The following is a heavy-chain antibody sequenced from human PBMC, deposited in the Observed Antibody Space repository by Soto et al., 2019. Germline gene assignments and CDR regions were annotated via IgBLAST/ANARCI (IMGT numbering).Heavy chain of an antibody. V-gene: IGHV3-30-3*01. D-gene: IGHD6-13*01. J-gene: IGHJ4*02. CDR1: GFTFSSYA. Sequence: GGSLRLSCAASGFTFSSYAMHWVRQAPGKGLEWVAVISYDGSNKYYADSVKGRFTISRDNSKNTLYLQMNSLRAEDTAVYYCARRNLGSSWPSFDYWGQGTLVTVSS. CDR3: ARRNLGSSWPSFDY. CDR2: ISYDGSNK.